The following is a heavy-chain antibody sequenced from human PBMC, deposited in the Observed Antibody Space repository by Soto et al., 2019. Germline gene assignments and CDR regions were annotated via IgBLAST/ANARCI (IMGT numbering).Heavy chain of an antibody. CDR1: GGTFSSYA. J-gene: IGHJ6*02. CDR3: ARDYGSGSAYPLYYYGMDV. Sequence: GASVKVSCKASGGTFSSYAISWVRQAPGQGLEWMGGIIPIFGTANYAQKFQGRVTITADKSTSTAYMELSSLRSEDTAVYYCARDYGSGSAYPLYYYGMDVWGQGTTVTVSS. CDR2: IIPIFGTA. D-gene: IGHD3-10*01. V-gene: IGHV1-69*06.